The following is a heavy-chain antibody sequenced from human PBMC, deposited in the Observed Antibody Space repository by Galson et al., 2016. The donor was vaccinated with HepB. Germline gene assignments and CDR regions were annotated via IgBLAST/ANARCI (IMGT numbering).Heavy chain of an antibody. CDR1: GFIFSSYS. CDR3: ARENNWNWGWFDP. CDR2: ISSSSSTI. Sequence: SLRLSCAASGFIFSSYSMNWVRQAPRKGLEWVSYISSSSSTIYYADSVKGRFTISRDNAKNSLYLQMNILRAEDTAVYYCARENNWNWGWFDPWGQGTLVIVSS. D-gene: IGHD1-1*01. J-gene: IGHJ5*02. V-gene: IGHV3-48*04.